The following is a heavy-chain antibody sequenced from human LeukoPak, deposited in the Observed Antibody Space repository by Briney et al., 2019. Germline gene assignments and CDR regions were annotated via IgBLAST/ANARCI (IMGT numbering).Heavy chain of an antibody. CDR1: GGSISSYY. D-gene: IGHD3-22*01. V-gene: IGHV4-59*08. CDR3: ARHRATQEWLLPYYFDY. J-gene: IGHJ4*02. CDR2: IYYSGST. Sequence: SETLSLTCTVSGGSISSYYWSWIRQPPGKGLEWIGYIYYSGSTNYNPSLKSRVTISVDTSKNQFSLKLSSVTAADTAVYYCARHRATQEWLLPYYFDYWGQGTLVTVSS.